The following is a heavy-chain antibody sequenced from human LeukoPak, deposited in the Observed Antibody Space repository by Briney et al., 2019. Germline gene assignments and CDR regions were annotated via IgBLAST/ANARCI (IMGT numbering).Heavy chain of an antibody. D-gene: IGHD3-10*01. CDR3: ARDLGELDAPDY. CDR2: ISSRSSYI. CDR1: GFTFSSYS. V-gene: IGHV3-21*01. Sequence: GGSLRLSCAASGFTFSSYSMNWVRQAPGKGLEWVSSISSRSSYIYYADSVKGRFTISRDNAKNSLYLRMNSLRAEDTAVYYCARDLGELDAPDYWGQGTLVTVSS. J-gene: IGHJ4*02.